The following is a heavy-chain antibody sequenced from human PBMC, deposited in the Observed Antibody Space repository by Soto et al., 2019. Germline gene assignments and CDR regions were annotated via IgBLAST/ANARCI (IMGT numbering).Heavy chain of an antibody. Sequence: ALVNGACKASGYSFSSYGSSWVLQATGQGLEWMGWISAYNGNTNYAQKLQGRVTMTTDTSTSTAYMELRSLRSDDTAVYYCARDPDSPVTKGAFDIWGQGTMDTVSS. CDR2: ISAYNGNT. CDR1: GYSFSSYG. V-gene: IGHV1-18*01. D-gene: IGHD4-17*01. CDR3: ARDPDSPVTKGAFDI. J-gene: IGHJ3*02.